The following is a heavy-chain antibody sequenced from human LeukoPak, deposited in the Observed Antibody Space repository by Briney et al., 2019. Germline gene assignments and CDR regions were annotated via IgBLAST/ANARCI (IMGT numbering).Heavy chain of an antibody. Sequence: PGGSLRLSCAASGFTFSSYDMHWVRQATGKGLEWVSTIGTAGDTYYPGSVKGRFTISRENAKNSLYLQMNSLRVGDTAVYYCVRDFGGSGWFDPWGQGTLVTVSS. CDR2: IGTAGDT. CDR3: VRDFGGSGWFDP. V-gene: IGHV3-13*01. J-gene: IGHJ5*02. D-gene: IGHD3-10*01. CDR1: GFTFSSYD.